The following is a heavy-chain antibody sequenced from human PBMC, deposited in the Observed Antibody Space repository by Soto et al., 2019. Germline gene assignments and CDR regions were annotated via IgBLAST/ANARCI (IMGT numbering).Heavy chain of an antibody. J-gene: IGHJ2*01. Sequence: SETLSLTCTVSGASINNNDYYWSWIRQTPGKGLEWIGYVYYRGTTDYIPSLKSRLSMSIDKSQNQFTLKLNSVTAADTATYYCARMSYFYDKWYFDLWGRGTLVTVSS. V-gene: IGHV4-30-4*01. CDR3: ARMSYFYDKWYFDL. CDR2: VYYRGTT. CDR1: GASINNNDYY. D-gene: IGHD3-22*01.